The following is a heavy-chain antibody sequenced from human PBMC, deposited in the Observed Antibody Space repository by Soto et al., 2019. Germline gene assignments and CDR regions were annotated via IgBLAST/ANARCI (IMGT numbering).Heavy chain of an antibody. J-gene: IGHJ5*02. D-gene: IGHD3-3*01. V-gene: IGHV3-23*01. Sequence: SCVGSGCTFRNFARGWVRQAPGKGLEWVSAIGGSGALTYYADSVKGRFTVSRDNSKNTVYLHMSSLRDEETAIYYCAKAQPLSSKDLWNGCSHHWGLGTLVTVSS. CDR2: IGGSGALT. CDR3: AKAQPLSSKDLWNGCSHH. CDR1: GCTFRNFA.